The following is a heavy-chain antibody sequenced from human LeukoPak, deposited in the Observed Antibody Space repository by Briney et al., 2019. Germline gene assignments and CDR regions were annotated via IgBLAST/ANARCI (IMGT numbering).Heavy chain of an antibody. J-gene: IGHJ3*02. CDR3: ARENEGLRFLEWSTMGAFDI. CDR2: ISSSSSYI. V-gene: IGHV3-21*01. Sequence: GGSLRLSCAASGFTFSSYSMNWVRQAPGKGLELVSSISSSSSYIYYADSVKGRFTISRENAKNSLYLQMNSLRAEDTAVYYCARENEGLRFLEWSTMGAFDIWGQGTMVTVSS. D-gene: IGHD3-3*01. CDR1: GFTFSSYS.